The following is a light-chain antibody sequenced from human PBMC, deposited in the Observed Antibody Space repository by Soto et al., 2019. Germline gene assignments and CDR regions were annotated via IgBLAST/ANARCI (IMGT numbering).Light chain of an antibody. Sequence: QSALTQPASVSGSPGQSITISCTGNSCDVGTYNLLSWQQHHPGKAPKLIIYEGSKRPSGVSNRFSGSKSGNTASLTISGLQAEDEADYYCCSFAVGSPLVFGGGTQLTVL. CDR3: CSFAVGSPLV. J-gene: IGLJ2*01. CDR2: EGS. CDR1: SCDVGTYNL. V-gene: IGLV2-23*01.